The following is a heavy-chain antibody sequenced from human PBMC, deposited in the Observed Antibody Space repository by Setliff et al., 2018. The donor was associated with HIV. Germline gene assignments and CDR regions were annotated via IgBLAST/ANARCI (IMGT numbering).Heavy chain of an antibody. Sequence: SVKVSCKTSESLFTDYYIHWVRQAPGQGLEWMGRINPDNGATNTAQKFQGRVTMTRDTSIRIAYRELSGLRSDDTALYYCALHYVSLIEWFEPWGPGTLVTVSS. J-gene: IGHJ5*02. D-gene: IGHD3-10*02. CDR2: INPDNGAT. V-gene: IGHV1-2*06. CDR3: ALHYVSLIEWFEP. CDR1: ESLFTDYY.